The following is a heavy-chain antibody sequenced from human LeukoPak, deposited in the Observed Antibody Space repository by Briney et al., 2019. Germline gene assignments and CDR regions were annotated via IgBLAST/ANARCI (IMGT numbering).Heavy chain of an antibody. D-gene: IGHD3-10*01. Sequence: GGSLRLSCAASGFTVSSNYMSWVRQAPGKGLEWVSVIYSGGSTYNADSVKGRFTISRDNSKNTLYLQINSLRVEDTAAYYCAKRVRYGSGNYYFDYWGQGVLVTVSS. J-gene: IGHJ4*02. CDR2: IYSGGST. V-gene: IGHV3-53*01. CDR1: GFTVSSNY. CDR3: AKRVRYGSGNYYFDY.